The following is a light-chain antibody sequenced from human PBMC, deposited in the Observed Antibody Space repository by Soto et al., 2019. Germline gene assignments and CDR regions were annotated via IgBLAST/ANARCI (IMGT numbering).Light chain of an antibody. Sequence: EIVMTQSPATLSVSPGERATLSCRASQSISSNLAWYQQKPGQAPRLLMFRTSSRATGFPARFSGSGSGTEFTLSISRLQTDDFATYYCQQYGSFSPITFGGGTKVDIK. CDR3: QQYGSFSPIT. V-gene: IGKV3-15*01. J-gene: IGKJ4*01. CDR1: QSISSN. CDR2: RTS.